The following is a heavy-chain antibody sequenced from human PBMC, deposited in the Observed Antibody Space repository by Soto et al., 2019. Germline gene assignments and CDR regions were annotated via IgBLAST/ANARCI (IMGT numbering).Heavy chain of an antibody. CDR3: VRDTQVLRYLGVVSPYYYGMDV. J-gene: IGHJ6*02. V-gene: IGHV3-74*01. D-gene: IGHD3-3*01. Sequence: EVQLVESGGGLVQPGGSLRLSCAASGFTFSSYWMHWVRQAPGKGLVWVSRINSDGNITSYADSVKGRFTISRDNAKNTLYLQMNSLRAEDTAVYYCVRDTQVLRYLGVVSPYYYGMDVWDQGTTVTVSS. CDR2: INSDGNIT. CDR1: GFTFSSYW.